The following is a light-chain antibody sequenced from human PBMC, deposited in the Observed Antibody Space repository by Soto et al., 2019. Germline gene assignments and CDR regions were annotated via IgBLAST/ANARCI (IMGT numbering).Light chain of an antibody. CDR2: GAS. J-gene: IGKJ1*01. CDR3: QQYNNWPRT. CDR1: QSLTTN. Sequence: EVVRTQCPGTLSVSPGGRATPSGRASQSLTTNLAWYQQKPGQAPRLLIYGASTRATGIPARFSGSGSGTEFTLTISSLQSEDFAVYYCQQYNNWPRTFGQGNKVDI. V-gene: IGKV3-15*01.